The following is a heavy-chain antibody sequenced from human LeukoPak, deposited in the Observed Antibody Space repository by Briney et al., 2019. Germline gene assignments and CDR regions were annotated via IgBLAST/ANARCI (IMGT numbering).Heavy chain of an antibody. Sequence: GGSLRLSCVASGFTFGKYRMSWVRQAPGKGLEWVANIKLDGSEKNYVDSVKGRFTISRDNTKNSPYLQMNSLRVEDTAVFYCARDQYDTWSRRGNFDSWGQGTLVIVSS. CDR1: GFTFGKYR. D-gene: IGHD3-3*01. J-gene: IGHJ4*02. CDR3: ARDQYDTWSRRGNFDS. V-gene: IGHV3-7*03. CDR2: IKLDGSEK.